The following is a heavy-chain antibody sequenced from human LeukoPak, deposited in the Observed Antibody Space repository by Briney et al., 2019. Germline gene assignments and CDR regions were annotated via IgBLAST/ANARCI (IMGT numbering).Heavy chain of an antibody. CDR3: ARLVATTGLADWFDP. V-gene: IGHV4-30-2*01. CDR2: IYHSGST. J-gene: IGHJ5*02. D-gene: IGHD6-13*01. Sequence: SETLSLTCAVSGGSISSGGYSWSWIRQPPGKGLEWIGYIYHSGSTYYNPSLKSRVTISVDRSKNQFSLRLTSVSAADTAVYYCARLVATTGLADWFDPWGQGILVTVSS. CDR1: GGSISSGGYS.